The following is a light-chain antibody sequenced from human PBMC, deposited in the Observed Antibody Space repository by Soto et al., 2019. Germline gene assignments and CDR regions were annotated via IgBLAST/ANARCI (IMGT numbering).Light chain of an antibody. CDR3: QQYDGSVWT. CDR1: QSVPTNN. CDR2: GAS. V-gene: IGKV3-20*01. J-gene: IGKJ1*01. Sequence: IFLTQSPGTRSSSPGERATLSCRASQSVPTNNLAWYQQRPGQAPRLLIYGASLRATGIPDRFSGSGSGTDFTLTISRLEPEDLAVYYCQQYDGSVWTFGQGTKVDIK.